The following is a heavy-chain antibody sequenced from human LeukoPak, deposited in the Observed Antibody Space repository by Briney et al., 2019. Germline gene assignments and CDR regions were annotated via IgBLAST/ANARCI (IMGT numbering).Heavy chain of an antibody. CDR3: TRIFYYETGGYYPDH. J-gene: IGHJ4*02. CDR2: IYYSGST. CDR1: GGSISSYY. V-gene: IGHV4-59*01. Sequence: PSETLSLTCTVSGGSISSYYWSWIRQPPGKGLEGIGYIYYSGSTNYNPSLKGRVTISVDTSKNQFSLKLSSVTAADTAVYYCTRIFYYETGGYYPDHWGQGTLVTVSS. D-gene: IGHD3-22*01.